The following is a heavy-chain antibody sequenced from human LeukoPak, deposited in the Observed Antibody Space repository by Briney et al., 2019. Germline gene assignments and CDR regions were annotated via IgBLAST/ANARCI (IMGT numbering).Heavy chain of an antibody. CDR2: ISGSGGST. CDR3: AHDIVVVPAAIPLGDY. CDR1: GFTFSSYA. V-gene: IGHV3-23*01. Sequence: GGSLRLSCVASGFTFSSYAMSWVRQAPGKGLEWVSTISGSGGSTYYADSVKGRFTISRDNSKNTLYLQMNSLRAEDTAVYYCAHDIVVVPAAIPLGDYWGQGTLVTVSS. D-gene: IGHD2-2*01. J-gene: IGHJ4*02.